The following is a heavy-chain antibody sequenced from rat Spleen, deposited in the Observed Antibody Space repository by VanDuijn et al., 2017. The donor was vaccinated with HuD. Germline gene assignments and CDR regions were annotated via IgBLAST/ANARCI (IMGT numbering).Heavy chain of an antibody. CDR1: GYSITSNY. CDR2: ISYSGST. CDR3: GRGQYRYNWIDY. J-gene: IGHJ2*01. V-gene: IGHV3-1*01. D-gene: IGHD1-5*01. Sequence: EVQLQESGPGLVKPSQSLSLTCSVTGYSITSNYWAWIRKFPGNKMEWIGRISYSGSTKYSPSLESRISITRDTSKNQFFLQVNSVTTEDTATYYCGRGQYRYNWIDYWGQGVMVTVSS.